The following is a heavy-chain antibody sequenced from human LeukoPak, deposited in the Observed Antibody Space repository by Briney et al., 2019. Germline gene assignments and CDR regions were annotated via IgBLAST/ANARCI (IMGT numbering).Heavy chain of an antibody. CDR1: GFTFSNYA. CDR3: AKGALYSGTYYSFDD. CDR2: ISGSGGRT. J-gene: IGHJ4*02. D-gene: IGHD1-26*01. V-gene: IGHV3-23*01. Sequence: HPGGSLRLSCAASGFTFSNYAMSWVRQAPGKGLESVSAISGSGGRTYHADSVKGRFTISRDNSKSTLYLQMNSLRAEDTAVYSCAKGALYSGTYYSFDDWGQGTLVTVSS.